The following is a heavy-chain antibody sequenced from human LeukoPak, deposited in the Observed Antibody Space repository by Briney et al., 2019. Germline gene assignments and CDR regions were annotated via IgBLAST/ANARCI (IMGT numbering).Heavy chain of an antibody. D-gene: IGHD3-9*01. Sequence: PGESLRLSCAASGFTVSTNFMSWVRLAPGKGLECVSVIYIDGNTFYADSVKGRFTISRDNSKNTLFLQMNSLRPEDTAVYYCAREGRYDLLTGYYPLGHWGQGALVTVSS. J-gene: IGHJ4*02. CDR3: AREGRYDLLTGYYPLGH. V-gene: IGHV3-66*02. CDR2: IYIDGNT. CDR1: GFTVSTNF.